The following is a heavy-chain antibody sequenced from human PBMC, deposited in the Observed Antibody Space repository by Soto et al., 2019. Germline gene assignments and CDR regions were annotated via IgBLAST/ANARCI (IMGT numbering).Heavy chain of an antibody. CDR1: GGTFSRYT. D-gene: IGHD3-22*01. V-gene: IGHV1-69*01. J-gene: IGHJ4*02. CDR2: VTPRFGTP. Sequence: QVQLVQSGAEVKKPGSSVKVSCKASGGTFSRYTITWVRQAPGQGLEWMGGVTPRFGTPNYAQKFQGSVTITADESTCTAYMELSSLRSEDTAMYYCARDGTLYDSSAYYYLYWGQGTLVTVSS. CDR3: ARDGTLYDSSAYYYLY.